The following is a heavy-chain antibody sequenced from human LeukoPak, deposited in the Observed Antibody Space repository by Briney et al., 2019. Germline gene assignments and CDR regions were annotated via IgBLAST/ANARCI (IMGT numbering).Heavy chain of an antibody. CDR3: AVPAAIAGIYYYGMDV. V-gene: IGHV4-4*07. CDR2: IYTSGST. Sequence: PSETLPHTCSVPGGPISSHHWSWIRQPAGKVVERIGRIYTSGSTNYNPSVKSRVTMSVDTSKNQFSLKLSSVTAADTAVYYCAVPAAIAGIYYYGMDVWGQGTTVTVSS. D-gene: IGHD2-2*02. J-gene: IGHJ6*02. CDR1: GGPISSHH.